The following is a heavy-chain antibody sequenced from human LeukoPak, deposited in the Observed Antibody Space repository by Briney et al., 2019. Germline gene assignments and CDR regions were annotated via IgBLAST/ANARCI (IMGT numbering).Heavy chain of an antibody. CDR3: ARGSAAGTFDY. D-gene: IGHD6-13*01. J-gene: IGHJ4*02. Sequence: PGRSLRLSCAASGFTFSSYAMHWVRQAPGKGLEWVAVISYDGSNKYYADSVKGRFTISRDNSKNTLYRQMNSLRAEDTAVYYCARGSAAGTFDYWGQGTLVTVSS. CDR1: GFTFSSYA. CDR2: ISYDGSNK. V-gene: IGHV3-30*04.